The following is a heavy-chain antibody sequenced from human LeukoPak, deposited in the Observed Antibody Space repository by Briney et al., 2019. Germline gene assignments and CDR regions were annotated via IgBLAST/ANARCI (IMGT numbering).Heavy chain of an antibody. CDR1: GYSFISYW. CDR2: IYPDDSDT. D-gene: IGHD3/OR15-3a*01. J-gene: IGHJ3*02. V-gene: IGHV5-51*01. Sequence: GESLKISCSGSGYSFISYWICWVRQMPGKGLEWMGIIYPDDSDTKYSPSFQGQVTISADKSINTAYLQWSNLKASDTAMYYCARHPPRGLAKYVFDIWGQGTMVTVSS. CDR3: ARHPPRGLAKYVFDI.